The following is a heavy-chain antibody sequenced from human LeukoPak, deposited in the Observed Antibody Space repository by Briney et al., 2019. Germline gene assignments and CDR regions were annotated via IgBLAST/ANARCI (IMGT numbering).Heavy chain of an antibody. Sequence: ASVKVSCKASGYTFTSYGISWVRQAPGQGLEWMGIINPSGGSTSYAQKFQGRVTMTRDTSTSTVYMELSSLRSEDTAVYYCASDSTYYYDSGNAFDIWGQGTMVTVSP. CDR2: INPSGGST. CDR3: ASDSTYYYDSGNAFDI. J-gene: IGHJ3*02. V-gene: IGHV1-46*01. CDR1: GYTFTSYG. D-gene: IGHD3-22*01.